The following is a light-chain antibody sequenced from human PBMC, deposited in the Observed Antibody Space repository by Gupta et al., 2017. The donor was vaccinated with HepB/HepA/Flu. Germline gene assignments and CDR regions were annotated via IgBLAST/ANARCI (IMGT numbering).Light chain of an antibody. CDR2: RDN. Sequence: QSMLTQPPSASGTPGQRDTISCSGSSSNIGSNFVYWYQQVPGASPKLLMYRDNKRPTGVPDRFSGSKSGTSASLASSGLRAEDEADYYCAAWDDSLTAVVFGGGTELTVL. J-gene: IGLJ2*01. V-gene: IGLV1-47*01. CDR1: SSNIGSNF. CDR3: AAWDDSLTAVV.